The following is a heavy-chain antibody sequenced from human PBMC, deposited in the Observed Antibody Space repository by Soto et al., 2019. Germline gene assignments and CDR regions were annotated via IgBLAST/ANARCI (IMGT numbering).Heavy chain of an antibody. V-gene: IGHV3-23*01. CDR2: ISGSGGST. CDR1: GFTFSSYA. J-gene: IGHJ5*02. Sequence: EVQLLESGGGLVQPGGSLRLSCAASGFTFSSYAMSWVRQAPGKGLEWVSAISGSGGSTYYADSMKGRFTIARDNTKNTPYLQLNSLRAEDTAVYYCAKAVVVAATRNWFDPWGQGTLVTVSS. CDR3: AKAVVVAATRNWFDP. D-gene: IGHD2-15*01.